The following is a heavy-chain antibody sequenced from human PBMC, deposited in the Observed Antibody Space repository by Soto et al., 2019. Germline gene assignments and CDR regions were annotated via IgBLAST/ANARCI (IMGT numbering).Heavy chain of an antibody. CDR1: GFTFSSYS. J-gene: IGHJ6*03. CDR3: ARDEYYGSLSRPLYYMDV. V-gene: IGHV3-21*01. Sequence: PGGSLRLSCAASGFTFSSYSMNWVRQAPGKGLEWVSSISSSSSYIYYADSVKGRFTISRDNAKNSLYLQMNSLRAEDTAVYYCARDEYYGSLSRPLYYMDVWGKGTTVTVSS. CDR2: ISSSSSYI. D-gene: IGHD3-10*01.